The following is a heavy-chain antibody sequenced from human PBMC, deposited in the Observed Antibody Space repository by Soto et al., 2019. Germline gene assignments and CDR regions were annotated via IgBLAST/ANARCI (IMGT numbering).Heavy chain of an antibody. CDR2: ISAYNGNT. CDR1: GYTFTSYG. Sequence: QVQLVQSGAEVKKPGASVKVSCKASGYTFTSYGISWVRQAPGQGLEWMGWISAYNGNTNYAQKLQGRVTMTTDTSTSTAYMGLRGLRSDDTAVYYCAGVSIVVVITPAFDYWGQGALFTVSS. V-gene: IGHV1-18*01. CDR3: AGVSIVVVITPAFDY. J-gene: IGHJ4*02. D-gene: IGHD3-22*01.